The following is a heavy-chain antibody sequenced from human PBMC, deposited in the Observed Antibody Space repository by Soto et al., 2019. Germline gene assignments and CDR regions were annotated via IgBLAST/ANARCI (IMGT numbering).Heavy chain of an antibody. D-gene: IGHD6-19*01. CDR2: IYHSGST. Sequence: QVQLQESGPGLVEPSGTLSLTFAVSGGSGSSTNWWSWVRQPPGKGLEWIGEIYHSGSTYYNPYLKSRVTISVDKSKNQFSLRLSSVTAADTAVYFCARDRAVSARGSFDYWGQGTLVTVSS. CDR3: ARDRAVSARGSFDY. V-gene: IGHV4-4*02. J-gene: IGHJ4*02. CDR1: GGSGSSTNW.